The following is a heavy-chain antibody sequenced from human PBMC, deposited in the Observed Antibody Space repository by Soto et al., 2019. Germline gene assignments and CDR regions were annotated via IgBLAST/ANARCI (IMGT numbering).Heavy chain of an antibody. D-gene: IGHD2-15*01. J-gene: IGHJ6*02. Sequence: QVQLVQSGAEEKKPGASVKVSCKASGYTFTSYAMHWVRQAPGQRLEWMGWINAGNGNTKYSQKFQSRVTITRDTYASTAYMELSSMRSEDTAVYYCARGLVTVVKGNYGMDVWGQGTTVTVSS. CDR3: ARGLVTVVKGNYGMDV. CDR1: GYTFTSYA. CDR2: INAGNGNT. V-gene: IGHV1-3*05.